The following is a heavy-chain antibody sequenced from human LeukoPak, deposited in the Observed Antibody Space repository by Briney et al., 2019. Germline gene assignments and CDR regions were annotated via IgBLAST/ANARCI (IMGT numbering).Heavy chain of an antibody. D-gene: IGHD2-8*02. CDR2: IYTSGST. J-gene: IGHJ4*02. CDR3: ARENGGGVVDY. CDR1: GGSISSGSYY. V-gene: IGHV4-61*02. Sequence: SETLSLTCNVSGGSISSGSYYWSWIRQPAGKGLEWIGRIYTSGSTNYNPSLKSRVTISVDTSKNQFSLKLSSVTAADTAVYYCARENGGGVVDYWGQGTLVTVSS.